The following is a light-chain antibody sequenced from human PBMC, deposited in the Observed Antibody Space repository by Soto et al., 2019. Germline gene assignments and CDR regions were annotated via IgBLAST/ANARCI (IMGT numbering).Light chain of an antibody. V-gene: IGKV3-20*01. Sequence: EIVLTQSPGTLSLSPGERATLSCRASQSVSSSYIAWYQQKTGQAPRLLIYGPSSRATGIPDRFSGSGSGTDFTLNISGLEPEDFAVYYCQQFGSSPPRITFGQGTRLEIK. CDR2: GPS. J-gene: IGKJ5*01. CDR3: QQFGSSPPRIT. CDR1: QSVSSSY.